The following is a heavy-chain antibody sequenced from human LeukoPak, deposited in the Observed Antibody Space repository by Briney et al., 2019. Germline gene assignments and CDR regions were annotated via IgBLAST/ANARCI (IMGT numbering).Heavy chain of an antibody. CDR1: GFTFSTSW. CDR3: ARISTSVAGADY. CDR2: IKRDGSEK. Sequence: GGSLRLSCAASGFTFSTSWMSWVRQAPGKGLEWVANIKRDGSEKYYVDSVKGRFTISRDNSKNSLYMQMDSLRAEDTAVYYCARISTSVAGADYWGQGTLVTVSS. J-gene: IGHJ4*02. D-gene: IGHD6-19*01. V-gene: IGHV3-7*01.